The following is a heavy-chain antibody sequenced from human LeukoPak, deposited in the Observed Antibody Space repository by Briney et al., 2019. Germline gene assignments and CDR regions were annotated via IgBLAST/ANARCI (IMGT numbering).Heavy chain of an antibody. CDR3: ARGYFDSSGYFHVVPRTLKFDY. J-gene: IGHJ4*02. CDR2: IDHFGST. V-gene: IGHV4-34*01. Sequence: SETLSLTCAVYGGSFNTYYWNWVRQPPGGGLEWIGEIDHFGSTNYNPSLKSRVTISLDTSKNQFSLKLTSVSAADTAVYFCARGYFDSSGYFHVVPRTLKFDYWGQGIMVIVSS. D-gene: IGHD3-22*01. CDR1: GGSFNTYY.